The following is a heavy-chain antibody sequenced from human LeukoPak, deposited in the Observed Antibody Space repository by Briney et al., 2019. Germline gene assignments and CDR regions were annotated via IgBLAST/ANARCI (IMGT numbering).Heavy chain of an antibody. CDR1: GGSISSYY. CDR3: ARVGVVGAYFDY. Sequence: KSSETLSLTCTVSGGSISSYYWSWIRQPPGKGLEWIGYIYYSGSTYYNPSLKSRVTISVDTSKNQFSLKLSSVTAADTAVYYCARVGVVGAYFDYWGQGTPVTVSS. V-gene: IGHV4-59*06. CDR2: IYYSGST. D-gene: IGHD1-26*01. J-gene: IGHJ4*02.